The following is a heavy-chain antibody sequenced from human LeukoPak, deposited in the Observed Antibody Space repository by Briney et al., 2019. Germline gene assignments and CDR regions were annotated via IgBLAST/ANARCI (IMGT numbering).Heavy chain of an antibody. Sequence: SETLSLTCTVSGGSISSGSYYWSWIRQPAGKGLEWIGRIHTSGSTNYNPSLKSRVTISVDTSKNQFSLKLSSVTAADTAVYYCARGRASYSSSWYNWFDPWGQGTLVTVSS. CDR1: GGSISSGSYY. CDR3: ARGRASYSSSWYNWFDP. V-gene: IGHV4-61*02. D-gene: IGHD6-13*01. CDR2: IHTSGST. J-gene: IGHJ5*02.